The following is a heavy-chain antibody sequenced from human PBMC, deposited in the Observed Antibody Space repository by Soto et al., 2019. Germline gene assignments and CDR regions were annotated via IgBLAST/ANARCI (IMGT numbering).Heavy chain of an antibody. CDR2: TYFRSKWYN. V-gene: IGHV6-1*01. CDR1: GDSVSSNTAS. J-gene: IGHJ5*02. D-gene: IGHD5-12*01. Sequence: SQTLSLTCVISGDSVSSNTASWNWIRPSPSRGLEWLGRTYFRSKWYNDYAVSVKSRIIINPDTSNNQFSLQLNSVTPEDTAVYFCAKGDNLGPKTGYAFDPWGQGIMVTVSS. CDR3: AKGDNLGPKTGYAFDP.